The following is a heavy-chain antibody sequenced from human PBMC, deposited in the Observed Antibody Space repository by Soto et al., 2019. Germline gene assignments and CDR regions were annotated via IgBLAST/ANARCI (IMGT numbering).Heavy chain of an antibody. CDR1: GGTFSSYA. J-gene: IGHJ6*02. D-gene: IGHD3-16*01. Sequence: QVQLVQSGAEVKKPGSSVKVSCKASGGTFSSYAISWVRQAPGQGLEWMGGIIPIFGTARYAEKFQGRVTLTADDSPSTAYMALSSLRSDDPAVYYCATFSGEVARLPGPYYSYGMDVWGQGTTVTVSS. V-gene: IGHV1-69*01. CDR3: ATFSGEVARLPGPYYSYGMDV. CDR2: IIPIFGTA.